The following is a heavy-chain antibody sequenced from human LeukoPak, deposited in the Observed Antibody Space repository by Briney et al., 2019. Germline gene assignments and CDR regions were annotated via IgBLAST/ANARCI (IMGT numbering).Heavy chain of an antibody. CDR3: ARDRCSGGSCYLFDY. D-gene: IGHD2-15*01. V-gene: IGHV3-66*01. J-gene: IGHJ4*02. CDR1: GFTVSSNY. CDR2: IYSGGST. Sequence: GGSLRLSCAASGFTVSSNYMSWVRQAPGKGLEWVSVIYSGGSTYYADSVKGRFTISRDNSKNTLYLQMNSLRAEDTAVCYCARDRCSGGSCYLFDYWGQGTLVTVSS.